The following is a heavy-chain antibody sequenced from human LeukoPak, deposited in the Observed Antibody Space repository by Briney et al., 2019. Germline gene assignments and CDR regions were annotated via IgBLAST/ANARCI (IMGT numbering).Heavy chain of an antibody. V-gene: IGHV1-24*01. CDR2: FDPEDGET. CDR3: ATPVVSDAFDI. Sequence: ASVNLSCNVSGYTLTVICMHWVRQAPGPGLEWMGGFDPEDGETIYAQKFQGRVTMTEDTSADTAYMELSSLRSEDTAVYYCATPVVSDAFDIWGQGTMVTVSS. D-gene: IGHD4-23*01. J-gene: IGHJ3*02. CDR1: GYTLTVIC.